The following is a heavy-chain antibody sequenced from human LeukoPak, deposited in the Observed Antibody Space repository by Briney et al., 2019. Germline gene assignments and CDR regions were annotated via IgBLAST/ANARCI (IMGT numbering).Heavy chain of an antibody. CDR2: ISSSSSYI. CDR3: ARSGTMVRGVIITFWFDP. V-gene: IGHV3-21*01. CDR1: GFTFSSYS. J-gene: IGHJ5*02. Sequence: KPGGSLRLSCAASGFTFSSYSMNWVRQAPGKGLEWVSSISSSSSYIYYADSVKGRFTISRDNAKNSLYLQMNSLRAEDTAVYYCARSGTMVRGVIITFWFDPWGQGTLVTVSS. D-gene: IGHD3-10*01.